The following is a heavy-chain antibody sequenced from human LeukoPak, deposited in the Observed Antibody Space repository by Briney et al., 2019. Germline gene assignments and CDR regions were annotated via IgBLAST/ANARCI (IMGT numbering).Heavy chain of an antibody. V-gene: IGHV4-34*01. Sequence: SETLSLTCAVYGGSFSGYYWSWIRQPPGKGLEWIGEINHSGSTNYNPSLKSRVTISVDTSKNQFSLKLSSVTAADTAVYYCARGVPKMDSSSWYRARYYYYYMDVWGKGTTVTVSS. CDR3: ARGVPKMDSSSWYRARYYYYYMDV. CDR1: GGSFSGYY. CDR2: INHSGST. J-gene: IGHJ6*03. D-gene: IGHD6-13*01.